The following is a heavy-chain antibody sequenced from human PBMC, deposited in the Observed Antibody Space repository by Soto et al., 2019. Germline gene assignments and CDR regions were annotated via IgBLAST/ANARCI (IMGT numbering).Heavy chain of an antibody. J-gene: IGHJ4*02. CDR1: GYTFTRYG. CDR2: ISGYDGRT. CDR3: ARRYGYSFDY. Sequence: ASVKVSCKTSGYTFTRYGISWVRQAPGQGLEWMGWISGYDGRTNFAQKVQDRVTMTTDTSTSTVYMELRSLSSDDTAVYYCARRYGYSFDYWGQGTLVTVSS. D-gene: IGHD1-1*01. V-gene: IGHV1-18*01.